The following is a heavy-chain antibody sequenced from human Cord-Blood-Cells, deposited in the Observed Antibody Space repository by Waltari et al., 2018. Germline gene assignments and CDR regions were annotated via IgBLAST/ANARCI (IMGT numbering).Heavy chain of an antibody. CDR1: GGSIRSGDSY. V-gene: IGHV4-30-4*08. Sequence: QVQLQESGPGLVKPSQTLSLTCTVPGGSIRSGDSYWSRIRRPPGKGLEWIGYIYYSGSTYYNPSLKSRVTISVDTSKNQFSLKLSSVTAADTAVYYCARETAEFGDYVGWFDPWGQGTLVTVSS. CDR2: IYYSGST. D-gene: IGHD4-17*01. J-gene: IGHJ5*02. CDR3: ARETAEFGDYVGWFDP.